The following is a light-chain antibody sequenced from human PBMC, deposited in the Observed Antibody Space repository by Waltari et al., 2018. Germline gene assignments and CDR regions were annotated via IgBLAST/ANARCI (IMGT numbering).Light chain of an antibody. V-gene: IGKV3-20*01. CDR1: ETIANSF. Sequence: DIVLTQSPGTLSLAPGERATVSCRASETIANSFLAWYQQQPAQPPRLLMYLGSHRASGIPDRFRGSGSGAEFTLTITGLEPEDFALYFCQQYVTSPTTFGQGTRLDMK. J-gene: IGKJ5*01. CDR3: QQYVTSPTT. CDR2: LGS.